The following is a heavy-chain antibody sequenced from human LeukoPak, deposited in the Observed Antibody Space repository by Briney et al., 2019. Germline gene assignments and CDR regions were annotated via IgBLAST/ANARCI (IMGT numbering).Heavy chain of an antibody. D-gene: IGHD3-10*01. CDR2: IKQDGSEK. Sequence: GGSLRLSCAASGFTFNSYWMSWVRRAPGKGLEWVANIKQDGSEKYYVDSVKGRFTISRDNAKNSLYLQMNSLRAEDTAVYYCAREPPTSWYYGSGSKYYFDYWGQGTLVTVSS. CDR3: AREPPTSWYYGSGSKYYFDY. CDR1: GFTFNSYW. J-gene: IGHJ4*02. V-gene: IGHV3-7*01.